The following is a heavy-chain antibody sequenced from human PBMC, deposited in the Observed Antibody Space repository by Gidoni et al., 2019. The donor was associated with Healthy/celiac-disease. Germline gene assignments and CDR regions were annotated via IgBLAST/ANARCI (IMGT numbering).Heavy chain of an antibody. CDR1: GFPFGSYS. J-gene: IGHJ5*02. D-gene: IGHD6-13*01. Sequence: EVQLVESGGGLVKLGGSLRLPCAASGFPFGSYSMTWGRQAPGKGLEWVSSISSSSSYIYYADSVKGRFTISRDNAKNSLYLQMNSLRAEDTAVYYCARARIAAAGTGWFDPWGQGTLVTVSS. CDR3: ARARIAAAGTGWFDP. CDR2: ISSSSSYI. V-gene: IGHV3-21*01.